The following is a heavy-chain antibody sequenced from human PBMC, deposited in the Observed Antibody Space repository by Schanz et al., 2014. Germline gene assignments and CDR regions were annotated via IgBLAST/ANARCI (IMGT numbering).Heavy chain of an antibody. CDR1: GFSFNNYG. CDR2: IS. V-gene: IGHV3-30*18. J-gene: IGHJ4*02. D-gene: IGHD3-10*01. CDR3: AKDRRDNYGGGTFYFEH. Sequence: QVQLVESGGSVVQPGRSLRLSCAASGFSFNNYGLNWVRQAPGKGLEWVAAISYYADSVKGRFTISRDTSKNTLYLQRSSLRAEDTALYFCAKDRRDNYGGGTFYFEHWGQGTLVTFSS.